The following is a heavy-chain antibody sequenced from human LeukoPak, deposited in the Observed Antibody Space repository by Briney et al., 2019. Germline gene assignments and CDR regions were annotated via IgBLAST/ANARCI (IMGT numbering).Heavy chain of an antibody. V-gene: IGHV5-51*01. CDR2: MHGGDSRL. D-gene: IGHD2-2*01. CDR3: GRLGYCGRTSCYDVYYFDY. Sequence: GESLNISCQGSGYTFTDYWIGGVRQMPGRGLEWMGIMHGGDSRLRYSPSFQGQVTMSVDKSSGTAYLQWSSLKASDTAMYYGGRLGYCGRTSCYDVYYFDYWGQGTLVTVSS. J-gene: IGHJ4*02. CDR1: GYTFTDYW.